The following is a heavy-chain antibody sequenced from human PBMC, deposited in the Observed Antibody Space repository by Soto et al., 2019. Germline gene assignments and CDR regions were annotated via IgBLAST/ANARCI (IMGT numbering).Heavy chain of an antibody. Sequence: PGAALQISCEGSGCSVSSYWSGWVRQKHGKGLEWMGIIYPGDSDTRYSPSFQGQVTISADKSISTAYLQWSSLKASDTAMYYCARPVLTGYYSWAFDIWGQGTMVTVSS. CDR1: GCSVSSYW. CDR3: ARPVLTGYYSWAFDI. CDR2: IYPGDSDT. D-gene: IGHD3-9*01. J-gene: IGHJ3*02. V-gene: IGHV5-51*01.